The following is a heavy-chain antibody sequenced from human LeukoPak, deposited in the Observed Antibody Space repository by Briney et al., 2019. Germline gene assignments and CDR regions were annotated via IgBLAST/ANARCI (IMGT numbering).Heavy chain of an antibody. CDR2: IYTSGST. CDR3: AREIAYCGADCPPHFDY. D-gene: IGHD2-21*02. V-gene: IGHV4-4*07. Sequence: SETLSLTCTVSGDSISSYYWSWIRQPAGKGLEWIGRIYTSGSTNYNPSLKSRVTISVDTSKNQFSLKLSSVTAADTAVYYCAREIAYCGADCPPHFDYWGQGTLVTVSS. J-gene: IGHJ4*02. CDR1: GDSISSYY.